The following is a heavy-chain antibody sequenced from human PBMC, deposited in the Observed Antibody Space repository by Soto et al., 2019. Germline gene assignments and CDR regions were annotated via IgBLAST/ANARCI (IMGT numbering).Heavy chain of an antibody. D-gene: IGHD2-15*01. CDR1: GFTFSSYA. V-gene: IGHV3-23*01. J-gene: IGHJ4*02. CDR3: YRDSIVVGGADTRTHRDY. CDR2: ISGSGGSK. Sequence: GGSLRLSCAASGFTFSSYAMSWVRQAPGKGLEWVSAISGSGGSKYYADSVKGRFTISRDNSKNTLYLQMNSLRSEDTAVYYCYRDSIVVGGADTRTHRDYWGQGTLVTVSS.